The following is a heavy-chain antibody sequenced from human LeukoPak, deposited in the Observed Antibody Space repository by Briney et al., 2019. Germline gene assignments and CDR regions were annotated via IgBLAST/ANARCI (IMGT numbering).Heavy chain of an antibody. CDR2: INHSGST. V-gene: IGHV4-34*01. D-gene: IGHD6-19*01. J-gene: IGHJ4*02. CDR3: ARGRGQSGCYYLDY. Sequence: PSETLSLTCAVYGGSFSGYYWSWIRQPPGKGLEWIGEINHSGSTNYNPSLKSRATISVDTSKNQFSLRLSSVTAADTAVYYCARGRGQSGCYYLDYWGQGTLVTVSS. CDR1: GGSFSGYY.